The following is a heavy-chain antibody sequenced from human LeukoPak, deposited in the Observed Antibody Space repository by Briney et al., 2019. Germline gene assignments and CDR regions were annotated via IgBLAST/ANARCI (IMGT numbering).Heavy chain of an antibody. J-gene: IGHJ4*02. V-gene: IGHV3-23*01. CDR2: ISGSGGST. CDR1: GFTFSSYA. D-gene: IGHD3-10*01. CDR3: AKVYYGSGSYYDY. Sequence: GESLTLSCAASGFTFSSYAMSWVRQAPGKGLEWVSAISGSGGSTFYADSVKGRFTISRDKSKNTLYLQMNSLRAEDTAVYYCAKVYYGSGSYYDYWGQGTLVTVSS.